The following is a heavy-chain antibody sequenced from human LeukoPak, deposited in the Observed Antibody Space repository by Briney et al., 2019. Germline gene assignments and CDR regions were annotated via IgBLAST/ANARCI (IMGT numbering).Heavy chain of an antibody. CDR3: ARDEYSSSSSYMDV. J-gene: IGHJ6*03. V-gene: IGHV3-74*01. CDR1: GFTFSSYW. Sequence: TGGSLRLSCAASGFTFSSYWMHWARQAPGKGLVWVSLINRDGSSTSYADSVKGRFSISIDNAKNTLYLQMNGLRDEDTAVYRCARDEYSSSSSYMDVWGKGTTVTVSS. D-gene: IGHD6-6*01. CDR2: INRDGSST.